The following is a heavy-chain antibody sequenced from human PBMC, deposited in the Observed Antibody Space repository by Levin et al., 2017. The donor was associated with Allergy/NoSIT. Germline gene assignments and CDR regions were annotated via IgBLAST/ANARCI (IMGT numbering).Heavy chain of an antibody. J-gene: IGHJ6*03. Sequence: SQTLSLTCTVSGGSISSGSYYWSWIRQPAGKGLEWIGRIYTSGSTNYNPSLKSRVTISVDTSKNQFSLKLSSVTAADTAVYYCARDVYSYAPRTYYYYMDVWGKGTTVTVSS. V-gene: IGHV4-61*02. CDR3: ARDVYSYAPRTYYYYMDV. CDR1: GGSISSGSYY. D-gene: IGHD5-18*01. CDR2: IYTSGST.